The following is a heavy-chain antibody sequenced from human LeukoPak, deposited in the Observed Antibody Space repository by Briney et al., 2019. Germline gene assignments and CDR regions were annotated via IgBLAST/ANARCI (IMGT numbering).Heavy chain of an antibody. CDR2: ISSSGSTI. CDR3: ARANGDTNADY. J-gene: IGHJ4*02. Sequence: GGSLRLSCAASGFTFSSHEMNWVRQAPGKGLEWVSYISSSGSTIYYADSVKGRFTISRDNAKNSLYLQMNSLRAEDTAVYYCARANGDTNADYWGQGTLVTVSS. D-gene: IGHD5-18*01. CDR1: GFTFSSHE. V-gene: IGHV3-48*03.